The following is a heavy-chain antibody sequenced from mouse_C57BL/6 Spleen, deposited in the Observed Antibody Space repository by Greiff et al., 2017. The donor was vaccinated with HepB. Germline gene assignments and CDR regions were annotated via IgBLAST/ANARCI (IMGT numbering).Heavy chain of an antibody. D-gene: IGHD4-1*01. CDR2: INPSSGYT. CDR3: ARYGRLLTGTFAY. J-gene: IGHJ3*01. CDR1: GYTFTSYW. Sequence: SGAELAKPGASVKLSCKASGYTFTSYWMHWVKQRPGQGLEWIGYINPSSGYTKYNQKFKDKATLTADKSSITAYMQLSSLTYEDSAVYDCARYGRLLTGTFAYWGQGTLVTVSA. V-gene: IGHV1-7*01.